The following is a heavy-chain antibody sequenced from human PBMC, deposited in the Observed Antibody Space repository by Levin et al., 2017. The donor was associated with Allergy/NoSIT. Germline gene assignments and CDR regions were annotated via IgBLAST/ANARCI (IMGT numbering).Heavy chain of an antibody. J-gene: IGHJ4*02. CDR2: IRSKAYGGTS. V-gene: IGHV3-49*03. D-gene: IGHD3-3*02. Sequence: GGSLRLSCAASGFTFGDYAMNWFRQAPGKELEWVGFIRSKAYGGTSEYAASVKGRFGISRDDSKSIAYLQMNSLKTEDTAVYYCTRDHFRPGDYFDYWGQGALVTVSS. CDR3: TRDHFRPGDYFDY. CDR1: GFTFGDYA.